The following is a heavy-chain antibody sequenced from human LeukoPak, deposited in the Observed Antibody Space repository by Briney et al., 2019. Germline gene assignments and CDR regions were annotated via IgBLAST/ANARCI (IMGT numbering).Heavy chain of an antibody. V-gene: IGHV1-69*06. J-gene: IGHJ6*03. CDR3: ASTAMSYYYYYYMDV. CDR1: GGTFSSYA. D-gene: IGHD5-18*01. CDR2: IIPIFGTA. Sequence: GASVKVSCKASGGTFSSYAISWVRQAPGQGLERMGGIIPIFGTANYAQKFQGRVAITADKSTSTAYMELSSLRSEDTAVYYCASTAMSYYYYYYMDVWGKGTTVTVSS.